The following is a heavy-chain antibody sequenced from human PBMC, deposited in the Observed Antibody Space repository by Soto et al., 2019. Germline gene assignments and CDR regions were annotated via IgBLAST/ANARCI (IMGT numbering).Heavy chain of an antibody. CDR2: MNPNSGNT. Sequence: QVQLVQSGAEVKKPGASVKVSCKASGYTFTSYDINWVRQATGQGLEWMGWMNPNSGNTGYAQKFQGRVTMTRNTPISTAYMELSSRRSEDTAVYYCARGRRKAAAGTQWNWFDPWGQGTLVTVSS. V-gene: IGHV1-8*01. J-gene: IGHJ5*02. D-gene: IGHD6-13*01. CDR3: ARGRRKAAAGTQWNWFDP. CDR1: GYTFTSYD.